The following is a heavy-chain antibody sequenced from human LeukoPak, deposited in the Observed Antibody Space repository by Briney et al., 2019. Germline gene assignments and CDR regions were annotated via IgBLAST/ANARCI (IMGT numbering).Heavy chain of an antibody. CDR2: IYYSGST. CDR3: ARSYYYDSSGYYSYYYGMDV. V-gene: IGHV4-59*01. J-gene: IGHJ6*02. Sequence: SETLSLTCTVSLGSISSYYWSWIRQPPGKGLEWIGYIYYSGSTKYKPSLKSRATISVHTSKNQFSLKLSSVTSADTAVYYCARSYYYDSSGYYSYYYGMDVWGQGTTVTVSS. CDR1: LGSISSYY. D-gene: IGHD3-22*01.